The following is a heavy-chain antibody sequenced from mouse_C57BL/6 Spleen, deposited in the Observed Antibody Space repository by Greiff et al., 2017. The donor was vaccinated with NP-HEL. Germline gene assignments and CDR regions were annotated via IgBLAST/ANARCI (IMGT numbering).Heavy chain of an antibody. CDR3: ARRPYYYGSSYGGFAY. J-gene: IGHJ3*01. CDR2: IYPRSGNT. CDR1: GYTFTSYG. V-gene: IGHV1-81*01. D-gene: IGHD1-1*01. Sequence: QVQLQQSGAELARPGASVKLSCKASGYTFTSYGISWVKQRTGQGLEWIGEIYPRSGNTYYNEKFKGKATLTADKSSSTAYMELRSLTSEDSAVYFCARRPYYYGSSYGGFAYWGQGTLVTVSA.